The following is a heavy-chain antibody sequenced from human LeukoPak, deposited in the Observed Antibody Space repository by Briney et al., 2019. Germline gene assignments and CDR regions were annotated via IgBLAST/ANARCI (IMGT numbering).Heavy chain of an antibody. CDR2: IFYSGRT. V-gene: IGHV4-39*01. J-gene: IGHJ4*02. CDR1: GGSITTSDYY. Sequence: SETLSLTCTVSGGSITTSDYYWGWIRQPPGKGLEWIGNIFYSGRTYCNPSLNSRITISVAPSNTQFSLKLNSVPAPDTSVYYCARHTLPPRKRNPSGSYPDYWGQGTLVTVSS. D-gene: IGHD3-10*01. CDR3: ARHTLPPRKRNPSGSYPDY.